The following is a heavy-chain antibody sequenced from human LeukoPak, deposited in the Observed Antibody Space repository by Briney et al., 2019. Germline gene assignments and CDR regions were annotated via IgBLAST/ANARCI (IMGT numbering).Heavy chain of an antibody. CDR1: GYTFTIYG. V-gene: IGHV1-18*04. Sequence: ASVKVSCTASGYTFTIYGISWVRQAPGQGLEWMGWISAYNGNTNYAQKLQGRVTMTTDTSTSTAYMDLRSLRSDDTAVYYCARDLWVYGSGILRFAPWGQGTLVTVSS. D-gene: IGHD3-10*01. CDR2: ISAYNGNT. J-gene: IGHJ5*02. CDR3: ARDLWVYGSGILRFAP.